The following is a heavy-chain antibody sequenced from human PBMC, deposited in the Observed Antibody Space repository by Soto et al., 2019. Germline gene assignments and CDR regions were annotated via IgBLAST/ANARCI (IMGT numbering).Heavy chain of an antibody. D-gene: IGHD3-3*01. CDR1: GYTFTGYY. CDR2: INPNSGGT. V-gene: IGHV1-2*04. CDR3: ARDXTIFGVASTPVGDAFDI. Sequence: GAAVKVSCKASGYTFTGYYMHWVRQAPGQGLEWMGWINPNSGGTNYAQKFQGWVTMTRDTSISTAYMELSRLRSDDTAVYYCARDXTIFGVASTPVGDAFDIWGQGTMVTVSS. J-gene: IGHJ3*02.